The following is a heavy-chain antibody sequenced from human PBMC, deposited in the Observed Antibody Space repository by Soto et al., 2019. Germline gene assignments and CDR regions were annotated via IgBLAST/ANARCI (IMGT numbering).Heavy chain of an antibody. CDR2: ISYDGSDK. Sequence: GGSLRLSCAASGFTFSSYALHWVRQAPGKGLEWVALISYDGSDKDYADSVKGRFTISRDNSRNTLFLQMNSLRAEDTAVYYCARDYYKYYDSSGYYRSPAYWGQGTLVTVS. J-gene: IGHJ4*02. CDR1: GFTFSSYA. D-gene: IGHD3-22*01. CDR3: ARDYYKYYDSSGYYRSPAY. V-gene: IGHV3-30-3*01.